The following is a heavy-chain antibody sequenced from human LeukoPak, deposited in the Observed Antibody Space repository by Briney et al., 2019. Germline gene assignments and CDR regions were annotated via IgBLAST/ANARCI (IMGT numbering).Heavy chain of an antibody. CDR1: GGSISSGSYY. CDR2: IYTSGGT. D-gene: IGHD3-3*01. CDR3: AVEGMDV. Sequence: SQTLSLTCTVSGGSISSGSYYWSWIRQPAGKGLEWIGRIYTSGGTNYNPSLKSRVTISVDTSKNQFSLKLSSVTAADTAVYYCAVEGMDVWGKGTTVTVSS. J-gene: IGHJ6*03. V-gene: IGHV4-61*02.